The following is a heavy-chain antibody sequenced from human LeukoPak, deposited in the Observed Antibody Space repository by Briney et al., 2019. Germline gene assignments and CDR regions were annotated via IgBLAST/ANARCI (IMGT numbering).Heavy chain of an antibody. Sequence: SQTLSLTCAISGDSVSSNSAAWNWIRQSPSRGLEWLGRTYYRSKWYNDYAVSAKSRITINPDTSKNQFSLQLNSVTPEDTAVYYCARWLSYYDSSGYKQYYFDYWGQGTLVTVSS. V-gene: IGHV6-1*01. CDR1: GDSVSSNSAA. CDR3: ARWLSYYDSSGYKQYYFDY. CDR2: TYYRSKWYN. D-gene: IGHD3-22*01. J-gene: IGHJ4*02.